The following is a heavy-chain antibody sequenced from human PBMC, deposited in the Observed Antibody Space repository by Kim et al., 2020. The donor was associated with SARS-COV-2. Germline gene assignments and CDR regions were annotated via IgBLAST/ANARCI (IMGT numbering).Heavy chain of an antibody. J-gene: IGHJ6*03. V-gene: IGHV4-59*01. Sequence: NPSLKSRVSLSVDTSTNQFSLNFKSVTTADTAVYYCARVPYNGYYYYYMDVWGKGTTVTVSS. CDR3: ARVPYNGYYYYYMDV. D-gene: IGHD1-26*01.